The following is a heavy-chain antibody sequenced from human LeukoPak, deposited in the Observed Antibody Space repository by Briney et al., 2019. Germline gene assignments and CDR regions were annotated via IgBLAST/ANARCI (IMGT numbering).Heavy chain of an antibody. CDR2: IYTSGST. J-gene: IGHJ2*01. D-gene: IGHD2-2*01. V-gene: IGHV4-61*02. CDR3: ARPPAWYFDL. Sequence: SQTLSLTCTVSGGSISSGSYYWSWIRQPAGKGLEWIGRIYTSGSTNYNPSLKSRVTISVDTSKNQFSLKLSSVTPADTAVYYCARPPAWYFDLWGRGTLVTVSS. CDR1: GGSISSGSYY.